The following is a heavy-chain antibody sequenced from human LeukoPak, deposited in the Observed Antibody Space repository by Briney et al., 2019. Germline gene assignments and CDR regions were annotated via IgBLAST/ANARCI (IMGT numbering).Heavy chain of an antibody. V-gene: IGHV3-48*01. Sequence: HPGGSLRLSCATSGFTFSNYWMNWVRQAPGKGLEWVSYISSSNSIIYYVDSVKGRFTISRDNAKNSLYLQMNSLRGEDTAVYYCARDAVDTANAVWGQGTTVTVSS. CDR3: ARDAVDTANAV. CDR1: GFTFSNYW. J-gene: IGHJ6*02. CDR2: ISSSNSII. D-gene: IGHD5-18*01.